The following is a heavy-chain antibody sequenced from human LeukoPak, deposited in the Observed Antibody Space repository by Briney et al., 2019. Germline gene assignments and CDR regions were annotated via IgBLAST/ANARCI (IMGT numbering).Heavy chain of an antibody. CDR1: GYTFTTYG. CDR3: ARLYDILTGPIDY. J-gene: IGHJ4*02. CDR2: INTNTGNP. V-gene: IGHV7-4-1*02. Sequence: AASVKVSCKASGYTFTTYGINWVRQAPGQGLEWVGWINTNTGNPTFAQGFTGRFVFSLDTSVSTAYLQINSLRAEDTAVYYCARLYDILTGPIDYWGQGTLVTVSS. D-gene: IGHD3-9*01.